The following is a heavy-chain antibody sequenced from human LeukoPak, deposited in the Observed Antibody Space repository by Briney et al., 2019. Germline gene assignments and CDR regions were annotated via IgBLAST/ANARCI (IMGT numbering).Heavy chain of an antibody. Sequence: ASVKVSCKASGYTFTSYDIHWVRQATGQGLEWMGWMNPNSDNTDYAQKFQGRVTMTRNTSISTAYMELSSLRSEDTAVYYCARVYGEEALDFWGQGTLVTVSS. D-gene: IGHD4-17*01. CDR2: MNPNSDNT. J-gene: IGHJ3*01. CDR3: ARVYGEEALDF. V-gene: IGHV1-8*01. CDR1: GYTFTSYD.